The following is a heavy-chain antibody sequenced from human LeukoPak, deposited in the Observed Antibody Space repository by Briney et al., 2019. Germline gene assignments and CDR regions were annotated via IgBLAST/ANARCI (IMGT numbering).Heavy chain of an antibody. D-gene: IGHD3-16*01. CDR3: ARGGGGNKRNY. V-gene: IGHV3-66*02. Sequence: GGSLRLSCAASGFTVSSSYMSWVRQAPGKGLEWVSVIYSGGTTYYADSVKGRFTISRDNSKNTLYLQMNSLRVEDTAVYYCARGGGGNKRNYWGRGTRVTVSS. CDR2: IYSGGTT. CDR1: GFTVSSSY. J-gene: IGHJ4*02.